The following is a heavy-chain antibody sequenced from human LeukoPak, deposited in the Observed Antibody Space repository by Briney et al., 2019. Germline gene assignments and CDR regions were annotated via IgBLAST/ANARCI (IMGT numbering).Heavy chain of an antibody. CDR3: ARFATGGLYYFDY. D-gene: IGHD2-8*02. CDR2: IYHSGST. V-gene: IGHV4-38-2*02. J-gene: IGHJ4*02. Sequence: SETLSLTCTVSGYSISSGYYWGWIRQPPGKGLEWIGSIYHSGSTYYNPSLKSRVTISVDTSKNQFSLKLISVTAADTAVYYCARFATGGLYYFDYWGQGTLVTVSS. CDR1: GYSISSGYY.